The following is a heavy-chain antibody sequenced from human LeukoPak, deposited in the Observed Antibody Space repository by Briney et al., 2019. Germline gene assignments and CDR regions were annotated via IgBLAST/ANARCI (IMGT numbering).Heavy chain of an antibody. CDR3: ARLRQGKWFDP. CDR2: IYYSGST. Sequence: PSETLSLTCTVSGGSISSYYWSWIRQPPGKGLEWVGYIYYSGSTNYNPSLKSRVPISVDTSQNQFSRKLGSVTAADTAVYYCARLRQGKWFDPWGQGTLVTVSS. V-gene: IGHV4-59*01. J-gene: IGHJ5*02. CDR1: GGSISSYY. D-gene: IGHD3-10*01.